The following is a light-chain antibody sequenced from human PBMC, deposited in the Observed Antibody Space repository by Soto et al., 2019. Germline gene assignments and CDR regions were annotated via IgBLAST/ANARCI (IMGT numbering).Light chain of an antibody. CDR2: GAS. Sequence: EIVLTQSPATLSVSPGERATLSCRASQSVSSNLAWYQQKPGQAPRLLIYGASNRATGVPARFSGSGSGTDFTLTISSLQSEDFAVYYCLQYDDWHRTFGQGTKV. CDR1: QSVSSN. CDR3: LQYDDWHRT. V-gene: IGKV3-15*01. J-gene: IGKJ1*01.